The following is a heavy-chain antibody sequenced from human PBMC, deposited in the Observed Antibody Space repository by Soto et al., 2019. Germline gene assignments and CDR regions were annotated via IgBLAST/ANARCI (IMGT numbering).Heavy chain of an antibody. Sequence: EVQLVESGGGLVKPGGSLRLSCAASGFTFSSYSMNWVRQAPGKGLEWVSSISSSSSYIYYADSVKGRFTISRDNAKNSLYLQMNSLRAEETAVYYCARAENGWFDPWGQGTLVNVSS. CDR3: ARAENGWFDP. D-gene: IGHD2-8*01. V-gene: IGHV3-21*01. CDR2: ISSSSSYI. CDR1: GFTFSSYS. J-gene: IGHJ5*02.